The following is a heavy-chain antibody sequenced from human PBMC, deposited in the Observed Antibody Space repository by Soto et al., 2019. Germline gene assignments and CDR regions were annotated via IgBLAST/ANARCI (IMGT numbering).Heavy chain of an antibody. J-gene: IGHJ4*02. Sequence: QVQLVQSGAEVKKPGSSVTVSCKVSGGTFSGTAINWVRQAPGQGHEWLGGIIPMFAITHYAPKFQGRVAITADDATSTAYMQLNSLRSDDTAVYHCVRAPHKHRLKFFNWGQGTRVIVSS. CDR1: GGTFSGTA. CDR3: VRAPHKHRLKFFN. V-gene: IGHV1-69*01. CDR2: IIPMFAIT. D-gene: IGHD3-3*01.